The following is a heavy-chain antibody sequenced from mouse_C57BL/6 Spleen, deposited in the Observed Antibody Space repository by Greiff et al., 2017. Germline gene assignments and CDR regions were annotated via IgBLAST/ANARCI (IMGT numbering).Heavy chain of an antibody. V-gene: IGHV3-1*01. CDR3: ARGGIYDGYYGSLDY. Sequence: EVKLQESGPGMVKPSQSLSLTCTVTGYSITSGYDWHWIRHFPGNKLEWMGYISYSGSTNYNPSLKSRISITHDTSKNHFFLKLNSVTTEDTATYYCARGGIYDGYYGSLDYWGQGTTLTVSS. D-gene: IGHD2-3*01. CDR2: ISYSGST. CDR1: GYSITSGYD. J-gene: IGHJ2*01.